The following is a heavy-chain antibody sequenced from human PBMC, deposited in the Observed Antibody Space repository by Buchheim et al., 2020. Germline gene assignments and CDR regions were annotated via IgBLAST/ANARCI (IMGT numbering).Heavy chain of an antibody. Sequence: QVQLVESGGGVVQPGRSLRLSCAASGFTFSSYAMHWVRQAPGKGLEWVAVISYDGSNKYYADSVKGRFTISRDNSKNTLYLQMNSLRAEDTAVYYCARGILDYGDYVRENYYYYGMDVWGQGTT. CDR1: GFTFSSYA. CDR2: ISYDGSNK. CDR3: ARGILDYGDYVRENYYYYGMDV. V-gene: IGHV3-30-3*01. J-gene: IGHJ6*02. D-gene: IGHD4-17*01.